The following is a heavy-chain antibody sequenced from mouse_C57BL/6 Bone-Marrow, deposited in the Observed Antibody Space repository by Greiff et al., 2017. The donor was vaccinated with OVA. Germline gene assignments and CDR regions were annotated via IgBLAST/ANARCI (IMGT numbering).Heavy chain of an antibody. D-gene: IGHD1-1*02. CDR3: GWWLRAMDY. Sequence: QVHVKQPGAELVKPGASVKLSCKASGYTFTSYWMQWVKQRPGQGLEWIGEIDPSDSYTNYNQKFKGKATLTVDTSSSTAYMQLSSLTSEDSAVYYCGWWLRAMDYWGQGTSVTVSS. CDR1: GYTFTSYW. CDR2: IDPSDSYT. V-gene: IGHV1-50*01. J-gene: IGHJ4*01.